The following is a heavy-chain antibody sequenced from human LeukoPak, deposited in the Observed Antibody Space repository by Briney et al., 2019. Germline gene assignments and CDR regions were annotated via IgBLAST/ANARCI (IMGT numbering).Heavy chain of an antibody. CDR1: GFTFSDYY. Sequence: PGGSLRLSCAAFGFTFSDYYMSWIRQAPGKGLEWVSYINSSGSTIYYADSVKGRFTISRDNAKNSLYLQMNSLRAEDTAVYYCAREGIRAARPGGVVDYWGQGTLVTVSS. D-gene: IGHD6-6*01. J-gene: IGHJ4*02. V-gene: IGHV3-11*04. CDR3: AREGIRAARPGGVVDY. CDR2: INSSGSTI.